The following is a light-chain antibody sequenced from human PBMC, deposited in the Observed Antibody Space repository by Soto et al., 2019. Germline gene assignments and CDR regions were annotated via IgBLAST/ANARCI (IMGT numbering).Light chain of an antibody. V-gene: IGKV1-33*01. CDR1: QDIGHY. CDR3: QQYDNLPLT. CDR2: DAS. Sequence: IWMTQSPSFLSAIRGDRVTISCRMSQDIGHYLAWYQQKSGKAPKLLIYDASDLETGVPSRFSGSGSGTDFTFTINSLQPEDIATYYCQQYDNLPLTFGGGTKVEIK. J-gene: IGKJ4*01.